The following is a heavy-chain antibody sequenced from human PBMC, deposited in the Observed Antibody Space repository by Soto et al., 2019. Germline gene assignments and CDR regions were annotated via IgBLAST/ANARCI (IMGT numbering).Heavy chain of an antibody. CDR3: AEAYGGRSHY. J-gene: IGHJ4*02. V-gene: IGHV2-5*02. D-gene: IGHD3-10*01. CDR2: IYWDDSK. Sequence: QITLKESGPTLVKPTQTLTLTCTFSGFSLSTRDVGVGWIRQPPGKALEWLAFIYWDDSKTYRPSLESRLTIPKDTSKNQVALTLSTMDPVDTHPYYCAEAYGGRSHYGGQGTLVTVSS. CDR1: GFSLSTRDVG.